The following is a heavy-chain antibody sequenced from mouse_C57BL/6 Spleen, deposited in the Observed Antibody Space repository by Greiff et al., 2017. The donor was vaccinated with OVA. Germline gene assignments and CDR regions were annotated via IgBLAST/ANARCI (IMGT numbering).Heavy chain of an antibody. CDR1: GYTFTSYW. CDR3: ARSGSPYAMDY. Sequence: QVQLQQPGAELVKPGASVKLSSKASGYTFTSYWMQWVKQRPGQGLEWIGEIDPSDSYTNYNQKFKGKATLTVDTSSSTAYMQLSSLTSEDSAVYYCARSGSPYAMDYWGQGTSVTVSS. V-gene: IGHV1-50*01. J-gene: IGHJ4*01. D-gene: IGHD1-1*02. CDR2: IDPSDSYT.